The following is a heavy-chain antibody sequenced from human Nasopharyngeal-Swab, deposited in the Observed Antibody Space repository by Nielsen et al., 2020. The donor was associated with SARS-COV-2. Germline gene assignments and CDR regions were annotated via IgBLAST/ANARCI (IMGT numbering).Heavy chain of an antibody. CDR2: ISYDGSNK. D-gene: IGHD5-12*01. V-gene: IGHV3-30*18. CDR3: AKGGYSGYDPLGMDV. J-gene: IGHJ6*02. Sequence: WIRESPGKGLEWVAVISYDGSNKYYADSVKGRFTISRDNSKNTLYLQMNNLRAKDTAVYYCAKGGYSGYDPLGMDVWGQGTTVTVSS.